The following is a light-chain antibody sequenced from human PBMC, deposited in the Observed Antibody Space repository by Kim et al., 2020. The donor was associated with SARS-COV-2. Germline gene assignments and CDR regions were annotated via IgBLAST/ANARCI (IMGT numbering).Light chain of an antibody. J-gene: IGKJ5*01. CDR3: QQYGTSRPIT. CDR1: QSVTNTY. CDR2: DAS. V-gene: IGKV3-20*01. Sequence: PGERATLAGRASQSVTNTYLAWYQQKPGQAPRLLIYDASSRATGIPDRFSGSGSGTDFTLTISRLEPEDFAVYYCQQYGTSRPITFGQGTRLEIK.